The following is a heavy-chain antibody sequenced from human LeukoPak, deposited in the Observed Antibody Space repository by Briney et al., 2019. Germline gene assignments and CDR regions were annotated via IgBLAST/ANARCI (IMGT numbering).Heavy chain of an antibody. CDR3: ATRKLGNDY. CDR1: GAPITSSGYY. V-gene: IGHV4-39*07. CDR2: IHHSGST. D-gene: IGHD7-27*01. Sequence: SETLSLTCTVSGAPITSSGYYWGWIRQPPGKGLEWIGTIHHSGSTYYNPSLESRVTISADTSKNQFSLKLYSVTAADTAVYYCATRKLGNDYWGQGTLVTVSS. J-gene: IGHJ4*02.